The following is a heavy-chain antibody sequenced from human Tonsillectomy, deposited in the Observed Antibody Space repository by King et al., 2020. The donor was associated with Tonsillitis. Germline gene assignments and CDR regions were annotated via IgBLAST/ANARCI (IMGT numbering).Heavy chain of an antibody. Sequence: VQLVQSGAEVKKPGASVKVSCKTSGYTFTGYYIHWVRQAPGQGLEWVGWINPNSGDTNYAQKFQGRVTMTRDTPISPAYMDLNRRTSDDTAVFSCSRDQGYRYGSSGPDYWGQGTLVTVSS. CDR2: INPNSGDT. V-gene: IGHV1-2*02. D-gene: IGHD5-18*01. J-gene: IGHJ4*02. CDR3: SRDQGYRYGSSGPDY. CDR1: GYTFTGYY.